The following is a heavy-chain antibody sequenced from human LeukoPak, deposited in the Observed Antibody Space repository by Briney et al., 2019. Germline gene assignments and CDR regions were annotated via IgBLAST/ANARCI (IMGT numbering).Heavy chain of an antibody. J-gene: IGHJ4*02. D-gene: IGHD6-19*01. CDR1: GYTFTSYD. Sequence: ASVTVSCKASGYTFTSYDINWVRQATGQGLEWMGWMNPKSANTGYAQKFQGRVTMTRNTSINTAYMELSSLTSEDTAVYYCARGRLSTSGWYKGDYWGQGTLVTVSS. CDR2: MNPKSANT. V-gene: IGHV1-8*01. CDR3: ARGRLSTSGWYKGDY.